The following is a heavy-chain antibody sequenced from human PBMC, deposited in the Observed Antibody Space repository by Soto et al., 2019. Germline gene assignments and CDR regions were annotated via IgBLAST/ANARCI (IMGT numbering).Heavy chain of an antibody. CDR3: TTDLRWEFVPFAY. CDR1: GFIFNNAW. D-gene: IGHD1-26*01. Sequence: GGSLRLSCAASGFIFNNAWMSWVRQAPGKGLEWVGRIKSLSDGGTTDYAAPVKGRFTISRDDSKNTLYVQMNSLKTEDTGVYYCTTDLRWEFVPFAYWGQGALVTVSS. CDR2: IKSLSDGGTT. V-gene: IGHV3-15*01. J-gene: IGHJ4*02.